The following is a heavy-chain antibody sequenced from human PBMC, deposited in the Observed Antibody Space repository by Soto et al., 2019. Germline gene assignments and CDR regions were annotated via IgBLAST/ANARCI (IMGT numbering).Heavy chain of an antibody. V-gene: IGHV3-33*01. D-gene: IGHD1-26*01. Sequence: GESLKISCAASGFTFSSYGMHWVRQAPGKGLEWVAVIWYDGSNKYYADSVKGRFTISRDNSKNTLYLQMNSLRAEDTAVYYCARGRIVGAIHDAFDIWGQGTMVTVSS. CDR1: GFTFSSYG. CDR3: ARGRIVGAIHDAFDI. CDR2: IWYDGSNK. J-gene: IGHJ3*02.